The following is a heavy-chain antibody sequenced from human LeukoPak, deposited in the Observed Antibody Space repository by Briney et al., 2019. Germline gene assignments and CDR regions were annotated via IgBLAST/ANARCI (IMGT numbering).Heavy chain of an antibody. CDR3: LYSGSYYYFDY. CDR1: GGSISSYY. CDR2: IYYSGST. D-gene: IGHD1-26*01. Sequence: PSETLSLTCTVSGGSISSYYWSWIRQPPGKGLEWIGYIYYSGSTNYNPSLKSRVTISVDTSKNQFSLKLSSVTAADTAVYFCLYSGSYYYFDYWGQGALVTVSS. J-gene: IGHJ4*02. V-gene: IGHV4-59*12.